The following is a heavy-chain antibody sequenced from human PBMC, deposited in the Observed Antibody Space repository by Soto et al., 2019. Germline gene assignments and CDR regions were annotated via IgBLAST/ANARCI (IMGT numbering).Heavy chain of an antibody. CDR1: GFTFSSYA. Sequence: GGSLRLSCAASGFTFSSYAMSWVRQAPGKGPEWVSAISGSGGSTYYADSVKGRFTISRDNSKNTLYLQMNSLRAEDTAVYYCAKDPHYDFWNGYLDYWGQGTLVTVSS. V-gene: IGHV3-23*01. J-gene: IGHJ4*02. CDR3: AKDPHYDFWNGYLDY. CDR2: ISGSGGST. D-gene: IGHD3-3*01.